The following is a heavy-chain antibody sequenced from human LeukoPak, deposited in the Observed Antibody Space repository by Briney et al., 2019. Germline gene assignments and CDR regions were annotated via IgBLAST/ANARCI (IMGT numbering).Heavy chain of an antibody. CDR1: GFTFSNHW. CDR2: INRDGSRT. J-gene: IGHJ4*02. V-gene: IGHV3-74*01. D-gene: IGHD5-18*01. Sequence: GGSLRLSCAASGFTFSNHWMHWVRQAPGKGLMWVSRINRDGSRTDYADSVKGRFTISRDDAKNTLYLQVNSLRAEDTAVYFRARGGSDTAMAHDYWGQGTLVTVSS. CDR3: ARGGSDTAMAHDY.